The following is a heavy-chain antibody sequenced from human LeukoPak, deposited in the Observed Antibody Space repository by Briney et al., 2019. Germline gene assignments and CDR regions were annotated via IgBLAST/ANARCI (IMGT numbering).Heavy chain of an antibody. CDR2: MNPNSGNT. J-gene: IGHJ6*03. D-gene: IGHD2-2*02. V-gene: IGHV1-8*01. CDR3: ARGLGVPAAIVYYYYYMDV. Sequence: ASVKVSCKASGYTFTSYDINWVRQATGQGLEWMGWMNPNSGNTGYAQKFQGRVTMTRNTSISTAYMELSSLRSGDTAVYYCARGLGVPAAIVYYYYYMDVWGKGTTVTVSS. CDR1: GYTFTSYD.